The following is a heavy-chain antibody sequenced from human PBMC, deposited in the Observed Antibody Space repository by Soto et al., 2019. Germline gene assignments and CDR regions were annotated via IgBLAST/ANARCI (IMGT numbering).Heavy chain of an antibody. J-gene: IGHJ4*02. CDR3: ARDCFGSGSSGPVDY. CDR2: ISYDGSNE. V-gene: IGHV3-33*05. D-gene: IGHD3-10*01. Sequence: GGSLRLSCAASGFTFSSYGMHWVRQAPGKGLEWVAVISYDGSNEHYAGSVQGRFTISRDNSKNTLYLQMNSLRAEDTALYYCARDCFGSGSSGPVDYWGQGTMVTVYS. CDR1: GFTFSSYG.